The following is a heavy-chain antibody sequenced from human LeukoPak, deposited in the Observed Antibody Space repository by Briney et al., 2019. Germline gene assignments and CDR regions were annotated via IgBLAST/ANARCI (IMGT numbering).Heavy chain of an antibody. CDR2: ISSNGGST. V-gene: IGHV3-64D*09. Sequence: GGSLRLSCSASGFTFSSYAMHWVRQAPGKELEYVSAISSNGGSTYYADSVKGRFTISRDNSKNTLYLQMSSLRAEDTAVYYCVKGHLVWELGDYFDYWGQGTLVTVSS. CDR3: VKGHLVWELGDYFDY. D-gene: IGHD1-26*01. CDR1: GFTFSSYA. J-gene: IGHJ4*02.